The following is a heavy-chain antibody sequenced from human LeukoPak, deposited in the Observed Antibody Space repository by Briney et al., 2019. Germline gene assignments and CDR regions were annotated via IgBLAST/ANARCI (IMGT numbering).Heavy chain of an antibody. J-gene: IGHJ6*03. D-gene: IGHD5-12*01. CDR1: GFTFSAHY. Sequence: GGSLRLSCAASGFTFSAHYMYWVCQGPGKGLEWVGRTKNKANSYTTEYAASVKGRFTISRDDSKNSLYLQMNSLKTEDTAVYYCARGGYDDYYYYYYMDVWGKGTTVTVSS. CDR3: ARGGYDDYYYYYYMDV. CDR2: TKNKANSYTT. V-gene: IGHV3-72*01.